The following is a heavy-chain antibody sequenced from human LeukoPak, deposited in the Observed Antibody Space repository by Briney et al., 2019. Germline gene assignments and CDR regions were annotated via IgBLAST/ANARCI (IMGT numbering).Heavy chain of an antibody. D-gene: IGHD3-9*01. CDR2: IGTYNGDT. Sequence: ASVKVSCKASGYPFTTYGISWVRQAPGQGLEWMGWIGTYNGDTNYAQKLQGRVTLTTDTSTTTVYMQLRSLRSDDTAMYYCARFGILSSYPDYWGQGTLVIVSS. CDR3: ARFGILSSYPDY. J-gene: IGHJ4*02. V-gene: IGHV1-18*01. CDR1: GYPFTTYG.